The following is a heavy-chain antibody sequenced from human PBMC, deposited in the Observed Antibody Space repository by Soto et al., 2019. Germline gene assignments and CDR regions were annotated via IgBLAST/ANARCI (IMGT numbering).Heavy chain of an antibody. J-gene: IGHJ2*01. Sequence: QVQLQESGPGLVKPSQTLSLTCTVSGGSISSGGYYWSWIRQHPGKVLEWIGYIYYSGSTYYNPSLKRRFTKSVDTSKNQFSLKLSSVTAADTAVYYCAREGDTTVTGWYFDLWGRGTLVTVSS. CDR3: AREGDTTVTGWYFDL. CDR1: GGSISSGGYY. D-gene: IGHD4-17*01. V-gene: IGHV4-31*03. CDR2: IYYSGST.